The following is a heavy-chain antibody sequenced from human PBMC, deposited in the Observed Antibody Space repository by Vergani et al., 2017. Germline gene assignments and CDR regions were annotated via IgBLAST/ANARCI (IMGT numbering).Heavy chain of an antibody. Sequence: QMQLVQSGPEVKKPGTSVKVSCKASGFTFTSSAMQWVRQARGQRLEWIGWIVVGSGNTNYAQKFQERVTITRDMSTSTAYMELRSLRSDDTAVYYCAREGIVVVPAAHKGDYYYYGMDVWGQGTTVTVSS. V-gene: IGHV1-58*02. D-gene: IGHD2-2*01. J-gene: IGHJ6*02. CDR1: GFTFTSSA. CDR2: IVVGSGNT. CDR3: AREGIVVVPAAHKGDYYYYGMDV.